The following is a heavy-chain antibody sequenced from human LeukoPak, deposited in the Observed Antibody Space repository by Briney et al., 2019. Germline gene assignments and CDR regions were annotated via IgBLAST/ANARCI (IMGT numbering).Heavy chain of an antibody. V-gene: IGHV3-23*01. J-gene: IGHJ4*02. Sequence: GGSLRLSCAASGFTFSSYAMSWVRQAPGKGLEWVSAISGSGGSTYYADSVKGRFTISRDNSKNTLYLQMNSLRAEDTALYYCAKAPWPDYYDSSGYYSGPFFDYWGQGTLVTVSS. CDR3: AKAPWPDYYDSSGYYSGPFFDY. CDR1: GFTFSSYA. D-gene: IGHD3-22*01. CDR2: ISGSGGST.